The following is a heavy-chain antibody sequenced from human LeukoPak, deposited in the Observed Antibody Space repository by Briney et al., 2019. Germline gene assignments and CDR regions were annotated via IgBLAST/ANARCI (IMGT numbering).Heavy chain of an antibody. V-gene: IGHV3-23*01. Sequence: GGSLRLSCAASGFTFSSYGMSWVRQAPGKGLEWVSAISGSGGSTYYADSVKGRFTISRDNSKNTLYLQMNSLRAEDTAVYYCARDLLYYYDSSGYYLDYWGQGTLVTVSS. CDR3: ARDLLYYYDSSGYYLDY. J-gene: IGHJ4*02. CDR1: GFTFSSYG. D-gene: IGHD3-22*01. CDR2: ISGSGGST.